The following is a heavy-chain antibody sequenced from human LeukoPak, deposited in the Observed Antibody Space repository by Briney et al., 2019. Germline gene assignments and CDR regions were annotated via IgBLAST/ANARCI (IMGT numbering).Heavy chain of an antibody. CDR2: IYYSGST. Sequence: SETLSLTCTVSGGSISSSSYSWGWIRQPPGKGLEWIGSIYYSGSTYYNPSLKSRVTISVDTSKNQFSLKLSSVTAADTAVYYCARHPAIGGWYRAWGQGTLVTVSS. CDR3: ARHPAIGGWYRA. D-gene: IGHD6-19*01. V-gene: IGHV4-39*01. CDR1: GGSISSSSYS. J-gene: IGHJ5*02.